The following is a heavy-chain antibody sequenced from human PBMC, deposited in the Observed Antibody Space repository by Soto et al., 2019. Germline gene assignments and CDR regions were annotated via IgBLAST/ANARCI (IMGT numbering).Heavy chain of an antibody. CDR1: GFFISSGNY. J-gene: IGHJ3*01. Sequence: SETLSLTSAVSGFFISSGNYWGCIRKPPGKGLEWIGSIFHGGNTYYNPSLKSRVTISVDTSKNQFSLKLNSVTAADTAVYYCARARWYDAFDVWGQGTVVTVSS. CDR2: IFHGGNT. D-gene: IGHD2-15*01. V-gene: IGHV4-38-2*01. CDR3: ARARWYDAFDV.